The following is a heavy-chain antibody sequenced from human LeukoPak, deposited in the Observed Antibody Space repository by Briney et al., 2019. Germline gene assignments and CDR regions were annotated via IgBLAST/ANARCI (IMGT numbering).Heavy chain of an antibody. CDR1: GYTFTSYA. J-gene: IGHJ4*02. D-gene: IGHD2-15*01. V-gene: IGHV1-3*01. CDR3: ARMARRYCSGGSCYPSYFDY. CDR2: INAGNGNT. Sequence: ASVKVSCKASGYTFTSYAMHWVRQAPGQRLGWMGWINAGNGNTKYSQKFQGRVTITRDTSASTAYMELSSLRSEDTAVYYCARMARRYCSGGSCYPSYFDYWGQGTLVTVSS.